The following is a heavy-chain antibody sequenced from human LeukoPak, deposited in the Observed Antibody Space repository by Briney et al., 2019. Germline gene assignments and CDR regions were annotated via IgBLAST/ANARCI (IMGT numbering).Heavy chain of an antibody. J-gene: IGHJ5*02. D-gene: IGHD5-24*01. CDR2: IIGNGGDI. CDR3: AKDRIPDGRYSIDL. Sequence: GGSLRLSCAASGFTFNTYAMNWVRQAPGKGLEWVSVIIGNGGDIHYAGSVRGRFTISRDNSKNTLYLQMNSLRVEDTAVYYCAKDRIPDGRYSIDLWGPGTLVTVSS. CDR1: GFTFNTYA. V-gene: IGHV3-23*01.